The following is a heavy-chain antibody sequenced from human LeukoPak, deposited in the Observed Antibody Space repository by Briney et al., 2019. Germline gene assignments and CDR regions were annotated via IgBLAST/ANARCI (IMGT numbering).Heavy chain of an antibody. D-gene: IGHD4-23*01. CDR1: GYTFTNHG. Sequence: ASVKASCKASGYTFTNHGLTWVRQAPGQGLEWMGWINTYSGDTKYAQNFQGRVTMTTDTSTSIVYMELMSLRSDDTAVYYCARDRLGNSDAFDIWGQGTMVTVSS. CDR2: INTYSGDT. CDR3: ARDRLGNSDAFDI. V-gene: IGHV1-18*04. J-gene: IGHJ3*02.